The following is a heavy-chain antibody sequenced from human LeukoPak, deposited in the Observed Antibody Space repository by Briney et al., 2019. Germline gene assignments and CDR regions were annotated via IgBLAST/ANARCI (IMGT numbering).Heavy chain of an antibody. CDR3: ARDYWGFGEFTLDY. Sequence: QPGGSLRLSCAASGFTFSSYEMNWVRQAPGKGLEWVSYISSSGSTIYYADSVKGRFTISRDNAKNSLYLQMNSLRAEDTAVYYCARDYWGFGEFTLDYWGQGTLVTVSS. CDR2: ISSSGSTI. CDR1: GFTFSSYE. D-gene: IGHD3-10*01. J-gene: IGHJ4*02. V-gene: IGHV3-48*03.